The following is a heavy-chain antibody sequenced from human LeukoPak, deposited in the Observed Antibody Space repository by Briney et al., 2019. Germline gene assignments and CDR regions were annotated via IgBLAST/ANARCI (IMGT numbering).Heavy chain of an antibody. CDR3: ARPFQDYDKGTFFYFFDF. J-gene: IGHJ4*02. CDR1: GGSISSNNYF. V-gene: IGHV4-39*01. D-gene: IGHD3-22*01. Sequence: SETLSLTCTVSGGSISSNNYFWGWIRQPPGKGLEWIGSIYDSGSTYYNPSLKSRVTISVDTSKNSVSLMLRSVTAADTAVYFCARPFQDYDKGTFFYFFDFWGQGILVTVSS. CDR2: IYDSGST.